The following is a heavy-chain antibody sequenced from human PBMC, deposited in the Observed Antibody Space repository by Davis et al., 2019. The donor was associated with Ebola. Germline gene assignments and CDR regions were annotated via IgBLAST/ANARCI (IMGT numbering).Heavy chain of an antibody. V-gene: IGHV4-39*01. CDR1: GASIRSKDYY. J-gene: IGHJ5*02. D-gene: IGHD3-10*01. Sequence: SETLSLTCSVSGASIRSKDYYWGWVRQPPGKGLEWIGSLDYSVNTYDNPSLKSRLTMSVDTSKNQFSLKLRSVTAADTAVYYCAAILWGSGTWHVDPWGQGNLVTVS. CDR3: AAILWGSGTWHVDP. CDR2: LDYSVNT.